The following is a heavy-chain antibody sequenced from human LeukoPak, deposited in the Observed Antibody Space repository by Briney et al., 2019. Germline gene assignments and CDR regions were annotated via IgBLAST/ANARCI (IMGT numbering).Heavy chain of an antibody. CDR2: IIPIFGTA. V-gene: IGHV1-69*13. D-gene: IGHD1-1*01. CDR1: GGTFSSYA. Sequence: ASVKVSCKTSGGTFSSYAITWVRQTPGQGLEWMGGIIPIFGTANYAQKFQGRVTITADESTSTAYMELSSLRSGDTAVYYCARDGATGTTYDYWFDPWGQGTLVTVSS. CDR3: ARDGATGTTYDYWFDP. J-gene: IGHJ5*02.